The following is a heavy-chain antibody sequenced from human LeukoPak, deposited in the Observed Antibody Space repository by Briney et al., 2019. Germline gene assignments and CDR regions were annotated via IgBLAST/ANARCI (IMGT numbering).Heavy chain of an antibody. Sequence: GGSLRLSCAASGFTFSSYDMHWVRQAPGKGLEWVAVISYDGSNKDYADSVKGRFTISRDNSKNTLYVQMNSLRAEDTAVYYCAKYGSGSYPRYFDYWGQGTVVTVSS. V-gene: IGHV3-30*18. CDR2: ISYDGSNK. J-gene: IGHJ4*02. CDR3: AKYGSGSYPRYFDY. CDR1: GFTFSSYD. D-gene: IGHD1-26*01.